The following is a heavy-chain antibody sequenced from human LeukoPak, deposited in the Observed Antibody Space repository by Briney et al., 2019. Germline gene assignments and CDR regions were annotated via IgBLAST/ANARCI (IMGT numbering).Heavy chain of an antibody. CDR2: IYSSGST. CDR3: AIHDYGDRDAFDI. Sequence: SETLSLTCTVSGGSISSSSYYWGWIRQPPGKGLEWIGSIYSSGSTSYNPSLESRVTISVDTSKNRFSLKLSSVTAADTAVYYCAIHDYGDRDAFDIWGQGTMVTVSS. D-gene: IGHD4-17*01. V-gene: IGHV4-39*07. CDR1: GGSISSSSYY. J-gene: IGHJ3*02.